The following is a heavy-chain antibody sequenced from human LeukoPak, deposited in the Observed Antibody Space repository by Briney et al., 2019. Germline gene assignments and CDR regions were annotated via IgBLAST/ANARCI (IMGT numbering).Heavy chain of an antibody. J-gene: IGHJ4*02. CDR1: GGSISSYY. V-gene: IGHV4-30-4*01. D-gene: IGHD2/OR15-2a*01. Sequence: SETLSLTCTVSGGSISSYYWSWIRQPPGKGLEWIGYIYYSGSTYYNPSLKSRVTVSVDTSKNQFPLKLSSVTAADTAVYYCARESTSPDYWGQGTLVTVSS. CDR3: ARESTSPDY. CDR2: IYYSGST.